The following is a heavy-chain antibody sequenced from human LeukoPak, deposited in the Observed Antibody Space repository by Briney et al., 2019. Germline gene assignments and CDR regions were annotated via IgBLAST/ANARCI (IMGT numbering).Heavy chain of an antibody. Sequence: GGSLRLSCAASGFTFSSFGMHWVRQAPGKGLEWVAFIRYDGSNKYHADSVKGRFTISRDNARNSLYLQMNSLRAEDTAVYYCVRGKANYGSGSDVWGKGTTVTVSS. CDR1: GFTFSSFG. CDR3: VRGKANYGSGSDV. V-gene: IGHV3-30*02. CDR2: IRYDGSNK. J-gene: IGHJ6*04. D-gene: IGHD3-10*01.